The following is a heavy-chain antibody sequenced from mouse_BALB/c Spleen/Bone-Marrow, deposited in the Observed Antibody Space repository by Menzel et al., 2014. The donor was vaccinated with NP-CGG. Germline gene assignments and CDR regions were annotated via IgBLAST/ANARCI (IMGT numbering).Heavy chain of an antibody. V-gene: IGHV1-54*01. CDR3: ARELTARAVDY. Sequence: QVQLQQPGAELVRPGTSVKVSCKASGYAFTNYLIDWVKQRPVQGLEGIGVINPGSGGANYNAKFKGKATLTADKSSSTAYMQLSSLTSDDSAVYFCARELTARAVDYWGQGTTRTVSS. CDR1: GYAFTNYL. CDR2: INPGSGGA. J-gene: IGHJ2*01. D-gene: IGHD3-2*01.